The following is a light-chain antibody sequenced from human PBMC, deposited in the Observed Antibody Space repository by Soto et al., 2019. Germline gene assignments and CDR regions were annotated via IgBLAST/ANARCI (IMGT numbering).Light chain of an antibody. CDR1: VCIGDS. J-gene: IGKJ1*01. Sequence: DIQMYQSPSTLSAYIGDRVTITCRASVCIGDSLAWYLQKPVKAPYLLISDVSSLERGVPSRFSGSGSGTEFTLTISSMQPDDFATFYCQQYNGYSRTFGQGTNVDI. V-gene: IGKV1-5*01. CDR2: DVS. CDR3: QQYNGYSRT.